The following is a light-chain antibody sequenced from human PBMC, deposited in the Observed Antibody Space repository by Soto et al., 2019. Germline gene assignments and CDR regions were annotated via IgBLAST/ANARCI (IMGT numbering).Light chain of an antibody. J-gene: IGKJ4*01. CDR3: QQYSAYPLT. CDR1: QSIDTW. Sequence: DIQMTQSPSTLSASVGDRVTITCRASQSIDTWLAWYQQKPGKAPNLLIYKASSLQSGVPSRFSGSGSGTEFTLTISSLQPDDFATYYCQQYSAYPLTFGGGSKVEIQ. V-gene: IGKV1-5*03. CDR2: KAS.